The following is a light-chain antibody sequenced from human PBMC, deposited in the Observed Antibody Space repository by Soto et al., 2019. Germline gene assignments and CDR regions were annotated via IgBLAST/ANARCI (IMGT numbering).Light chain of an antibody. V-gene: IGLV2-23*01. CDR2: EGS. CDR1: SSDVGKYDY. Sequence: QSVLTQPPSASGSPGQSVTISCTGTSSDVGKYDYVSWFQHHPGKAPKLMIYEGSKRPSGVSNRFSGSKSGNTASLTISGLQAEDEADYYCCSYAGSSLYVFGTGTKVTVL. J-gene: IGLJ1*01. CDR3: CSYAGSSLYV.